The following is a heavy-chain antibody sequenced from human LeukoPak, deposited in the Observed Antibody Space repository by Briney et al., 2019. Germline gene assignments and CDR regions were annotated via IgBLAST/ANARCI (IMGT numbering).Heavy chain of an antibody. J-gene: IGHJ5*02. Sequence: ASVKVSCKASGYAFTGYYMHWVRQAPGQGLEWMGWINPNSGGTNYAQKFQGWVTMTRDTSISIAYMELSRLRSDDTAVYYCARLTFGKLGDNWFDPWGQGTLVTVSS. D-gene: IGHD3-16*01. CDR2: INPNSGGT. CDR1: GYAFTGYY. V-gene: IGHV1-2*04. CDR3: ARLTFGKLGDNWFDP.